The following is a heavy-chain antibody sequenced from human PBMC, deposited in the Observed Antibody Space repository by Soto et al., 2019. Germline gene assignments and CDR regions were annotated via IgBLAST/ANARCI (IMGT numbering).Heavy chain of an antibody. Sequence: QVQLVESGGGVFQPGRSLRLSCAASGFTFSSYAMHWVRQAPGKGLEWVAVISYDGSNKYYADSVKGRFTISRDNSKNTLYLQMNSLRAEDTAVYYCAREYYDISFAITEYYYYGMDVWGQGTTVTVSS. D-gene: IGHD3-9*01. V-gene: IGHV3-30-3*01. CDR1: GFTFSSYA. CDR2: ISYDGSNK. CDR3: AREYYDISFAITEYYYYGMDV. J-gene: IGHJ6*02.